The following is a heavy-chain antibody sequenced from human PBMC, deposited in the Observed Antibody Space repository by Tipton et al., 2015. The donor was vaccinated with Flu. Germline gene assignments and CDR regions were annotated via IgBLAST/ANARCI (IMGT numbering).Heavy chain of an antibody. Sequence: SLRLSCAASGFTFSSYEMNWVRQAPGKGLEWVSYISSSGSTIYYADSVKGRFTISRDNAKNSLYLQMNSLRAEDTAVYYCARDPYYDFWSGYYDYYYYYGMDVWGQGTTVTVSS. D-gene: IGHD3-3*01. CDR1: GFTFSSYE. CDR3: ARDPYYDFWSGYYDYYYYYGMDV. CDR2: ISSSGSTI. J-gene: IGHJ6*02. V-gene: IGHV3-48*03.